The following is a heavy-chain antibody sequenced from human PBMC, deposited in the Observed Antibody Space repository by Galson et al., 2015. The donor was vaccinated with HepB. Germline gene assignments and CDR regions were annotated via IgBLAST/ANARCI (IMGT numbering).Heavy chain of an antibody. Sequence: SLRLSCAASGFTFSSYSMNWVRQAPGKGLEWVSSISSSSSYIYYADSVKGRFTISRDNAKNSLYLQMNSLRAEDTAVYYCARTFVLQYDAFDIWGQGTMVTVSS. V-gene: IGHV3-21*01. CDR2: ISSSSSYI. CDR3: ARTFVLQYDAFDI. D-gene: IGHD3-10*01. J-gene: IGHJ3*02. CDR1: GFTFSSYS.